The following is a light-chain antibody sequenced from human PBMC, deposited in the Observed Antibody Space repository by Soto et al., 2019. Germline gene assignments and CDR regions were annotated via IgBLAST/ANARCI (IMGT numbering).Light chain of an antibody. CDR3: QQYGSSPRT. V-gene: IGKV3-11*01. CDR1: QSVSSY. CDR2: DIF. J-gene: IGKJ1*01. Sequence: ELVLTQSPATLSLSPGERSTLSGRASQSVSSYLAWYQQKPGQAPRLLIYDIFKRPTGIPARFSGSGSGPDFTLTIKRLEPEDVAVYYCQQYGSSPRTFGQGTKVDIK.